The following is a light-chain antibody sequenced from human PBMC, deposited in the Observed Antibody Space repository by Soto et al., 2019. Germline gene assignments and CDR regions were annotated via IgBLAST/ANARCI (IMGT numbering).Light chain of an antibody. CDR1: QSVSSN. CDR3: HQRQSWPRT. Sequence: EIVMTQSPATLSVSPGERATPSFRASQSVSSNLAWYQQKPGQAPRLLIYDASTRATGIPARFSGSGSGTEFTLTISDVQPEDFALYYCHQRQSWPRTFGQGTKVDI. V-gene: IGKV3-15*01. CDR2: DAS. J-gene: IGKJ1*01.